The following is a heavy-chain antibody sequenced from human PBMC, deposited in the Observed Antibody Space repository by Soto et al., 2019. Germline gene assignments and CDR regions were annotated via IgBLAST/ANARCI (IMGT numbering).Heavy chain of an antibody. J-gene: IGHJ4*02. D-gene: IGHD2-8*02. V-gene: IGHV4-34*01. CDR3: ARDKITGLFDY. CDR2: INHSGST. Sequence: PSEALSLTCAGYGGSFSGYYWTWICQPPGTGLEWIGEINHSGSTNYNPSLKSRVTISVDTSKNQFSLKLTSVTAADTAVYYCARDKITGLFDYWGQGTLVTVSS. CDR1: GGSFSGYY.